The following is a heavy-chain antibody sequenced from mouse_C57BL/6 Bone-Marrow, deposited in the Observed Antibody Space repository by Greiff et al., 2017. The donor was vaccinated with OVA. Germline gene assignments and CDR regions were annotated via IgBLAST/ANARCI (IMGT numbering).Heavy chain of an antibody. Sequence: QVQLQQPGAELVRPGSSVKLSCKASGYTFTSYWMDWVKQRPGQGLEWIGNIYPSDSETHYNHKFKDKATLTVDKSSSTAYMQLSSLTSEDSAVYYCARSGLIRGGYFDYWGQGTTLTVSS. J-gene: IGHJ2*01. V-gene: IGHV1-61*01. CDR3: ARSGLIRGGYFDY. D-gene: IGHD2-3*01. CDR2: IYPSDSET. CDR1: GYTFTSYW.